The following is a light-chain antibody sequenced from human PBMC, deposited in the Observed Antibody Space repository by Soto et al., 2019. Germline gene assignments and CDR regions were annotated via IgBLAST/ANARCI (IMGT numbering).Light chain of an antibody. V-gene: IGKV3D-20*02. Sequence: EIVLTQSPGTLSLSPGETAALSCRASRSLSDNHLAWYEQRPGDAARLLIYGSASSAAGITDRFRGSGTGTDFTLTTRRLEPEDFGVYYCQQRSNWPRTFGQGTKVDI. CDR1: RSLSDNH. J-gene: IGKJ1*01. CDR3: QQRSNWPRT. CDR2: GSA.